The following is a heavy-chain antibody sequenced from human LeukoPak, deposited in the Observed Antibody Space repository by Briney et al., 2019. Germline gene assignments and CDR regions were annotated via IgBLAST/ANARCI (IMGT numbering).Heavy chain of an antibody. D-gene: IGHD3-3*01. CDR3: ARSPITKGGAEYYFDY. J-gene: IGHJ4*02. Sequence: GASVKVSCKASGGTFSSYAISWVRQAPGQGLEWMGGIIPIFGTPNYAQKFQGRVTITADESTSTAYMELSSLRSEDTAVYYCARSPITKGGAEYYFDYWGQGTLVTVSS. V-gene: IGHV1-69*13. CDR2: IIPIFGTP. CDR1: GGTFSSYA.